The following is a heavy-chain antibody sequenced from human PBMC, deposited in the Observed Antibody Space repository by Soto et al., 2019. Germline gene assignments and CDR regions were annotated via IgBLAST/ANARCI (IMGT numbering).Heavy chain of an antibody. CDR1: GFTFSNYA. V-gene: IGHV3-23*01. CDR3: AKDWKDSGDYRPPFDY. Sequence: EVRLLESGGGLVQPGGSLRLSCAASGFTFSNYAMSWVRQAPGKGLEWVSSISGGTNSTYYADSVKGRFAISRDNSKNTLFLQMNGLSAEDTAVYYSAKDWKDSGDYRPPFDYWGPGPLVTVSS. CDR2: ISGGTNST. J-gene: IGHJ4*02. D-gene: IGHD4-17*01.